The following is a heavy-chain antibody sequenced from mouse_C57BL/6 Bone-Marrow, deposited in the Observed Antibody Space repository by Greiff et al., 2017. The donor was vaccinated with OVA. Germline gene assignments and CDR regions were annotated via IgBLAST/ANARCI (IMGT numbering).Heavy chain of an antibody. Sequence: VQLKESGPELVKPGASVKMSCKASGYTFTDYNMHWVKQSHGKSLEWIGYINPNNGGTSYNQKFKGKATLTVNKSSSTAYMELRSLTSEDSAVYYCARGGSSPYFDYWGQGTTLTVSS. CDR2: INPNNGGT. CDR3: ARGGSSPYFDY. D-gene: IGHD1-1*01. V-gene: IGHV1-22*01. J-gene: IGHJ2*01. CDR1: GYTFTDYN.